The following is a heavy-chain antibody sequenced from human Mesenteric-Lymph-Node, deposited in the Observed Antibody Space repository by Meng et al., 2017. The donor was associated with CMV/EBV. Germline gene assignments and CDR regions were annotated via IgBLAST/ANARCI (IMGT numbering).Heavy chain of an antibody. Sequence: GDSLKISCAASGFSFSDSWMHWVRQAPGKGLVWVSLINSDGSRTTYADSVKGRFTISRDNAQNALYLQVSSLRAEDTGIYYCVRDPESITTSGRYFDLWGQGTLVTVSS. J-gene: IGHJ4*02. CDR2: INSDGSRT. V-gene: IGHV3-74*01. D-gene: IGHD1-14*01. CDR3: VRDPESITTSGRYFDL. CDR1: GFSFSDSW.